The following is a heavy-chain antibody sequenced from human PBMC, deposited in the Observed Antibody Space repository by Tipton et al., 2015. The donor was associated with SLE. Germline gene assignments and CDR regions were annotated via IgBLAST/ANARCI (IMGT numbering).Heavy chain of an antibody. D-gene: IGHD6-19*01. Sequence: RSLRLSCAASGFTFSSYGMHWVRQAPGKGLEWVAVIWYDGSNKYYADSVKGRFTISRDNSKNTLYLQMNSLRAEDTAVYYCARVPPGGAVEAYYYGMDVWGQGTTVTVSS. V-gene: IGHV3-33*01. CDR1: GFTFSSYG. J-gene: IGHJ6*02. CDR3: ARVPPGGAVEAYYYGMDV. CDR2: IWYDGSNK.